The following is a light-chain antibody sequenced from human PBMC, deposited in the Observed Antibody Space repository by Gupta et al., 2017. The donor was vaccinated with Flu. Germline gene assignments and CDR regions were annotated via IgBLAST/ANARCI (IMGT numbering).Light chain of an antibody. CDR3: SSYLNSNTPPI. J-gene: IGLJ1*01. CDR2: EVS. CDR1: SNDVGRFNY. V-gene: IGLV2-14*01. Sequence: SALTQPASVSGSPGQSITISCTGTSNDVGRFNYVSWYQHHPGTAPKLIIYEVSNRPSGVSNRCSGSKSGNTASLTISWLQAEDEADYYCSSYLNSNTPPIFGTGTKVTVL.